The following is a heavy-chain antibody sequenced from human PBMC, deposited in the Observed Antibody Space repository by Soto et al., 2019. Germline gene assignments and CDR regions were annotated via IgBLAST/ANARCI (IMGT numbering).Heavy chain of an antibody. CDR2: IDPSDSYT. J-gene: IGHJ6*02. V-gene: IGHV5-10-1*01. Sequence: GGSQRISCQGSGYSFTSYWISWVRQMPGKGLEWMGRIDPSDSYTNYSASFQGHVTISADKSISTAYLQWSSLKASDTAMYYCARSNGSCTNGACYHYYYYYGLDVWGQGTTVTVSS. CDR1: GYSFTSYW. CDR3: ARSNGSCTNGACYHYYYYYGLDV. D-gene: IGHD2-8*01.